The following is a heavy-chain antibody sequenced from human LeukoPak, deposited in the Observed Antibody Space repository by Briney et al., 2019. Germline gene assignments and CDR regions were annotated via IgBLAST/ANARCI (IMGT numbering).Heavy chain of an antibody. Sequence: GGSLRLSCAASGFTFSSYWMHWVRQAPGKGLVWVSRINSDGSSTSYADSVKGRFTISRDNAKNTLYLQMNSLRAEDTAVYYCARANPYYYGSGSYNYWGQGTLVTVSS. D-gene: IGHD3-10*01. CDR3: ARANPYYYGSGSYNY. J-gene: IGHJ4*02. CDR1: GFTFSSYW. CDR2: INSDGSST. V-gene: IGHV3-74*01.